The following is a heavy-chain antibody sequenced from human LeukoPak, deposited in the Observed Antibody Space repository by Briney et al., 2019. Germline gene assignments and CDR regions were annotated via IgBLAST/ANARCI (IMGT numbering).Heavy chain of an antibody. CDR3: ARQIAYYYDSSGYYTTDY. CDR2: IYYDGSDK. Sequence: GGSLRLSCAASGFSFRTYAMHWVRQAPGKGLEWVAIIYYDGSDKYYADSVKGRFTISRDNSKDTLYLQMNSLRAEDTAVYYCARQIAYYYDSSGYYTTDYWGQGTLVTVSS. J-gene: IGHJ4*02. D-gene: IGHD3-22*01. V-gene: IGHV3-30*04. CDR1: GFSFRTYA.